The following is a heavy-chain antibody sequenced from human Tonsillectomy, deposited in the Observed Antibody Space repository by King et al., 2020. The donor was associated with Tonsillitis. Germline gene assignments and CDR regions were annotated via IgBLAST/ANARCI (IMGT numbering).Heavy chain of an antibody. Sequence: QLQESGPGLVKPSETLSLTCTVSGGSISSYYWSWIRQPPGKGLEWIGYIYYSGSTNYNPSLKSRVTISVDTSKNQFSLKLSSVTAADTAVYYCARDYGGNQGWSFDLWGRGTLVTVSS. CDR3: ARDYGGNQGWSFDL. J-gene: IGHJ2*01. V-gene: IGHV4-59*01. D-gene: IGHD4-23*01. CDR1: GGSISSYY. CDR2: IYYSGST.